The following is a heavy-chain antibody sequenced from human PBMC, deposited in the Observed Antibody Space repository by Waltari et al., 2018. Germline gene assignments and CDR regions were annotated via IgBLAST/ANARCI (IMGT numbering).Heavy chain of an antibody. D-gene: IGHD6-13*01. CDR1: GYTFTGYY. CDR2: INPNSGGT. V-gene: IGHV1-2*02. J-gene: IGHJ4*02. CDR3: AREGGIFVPTSIDY. Sequence: VQLVQSGAEVKKPGASVKVSCKASGYTFTGYYMHRVRQAPGQGLEWMGWINPNSGGTNDAQKFQGRVTMTRDTSISTAYMELSRLRSDDTAVYYCAREGGIFVPTSIDYWGQGTLVTVSS.